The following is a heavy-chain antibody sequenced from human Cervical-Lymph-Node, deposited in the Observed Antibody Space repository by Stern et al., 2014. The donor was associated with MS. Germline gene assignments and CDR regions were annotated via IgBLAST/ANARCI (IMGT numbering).Heavy chain of an antibody. Sequence: QVQLVESGGGLVQPGGSLRLSCAASGFPFSGHGLHWVRQAPGKGLEWVALISYDGSNKWYAESVKGRFTISRDSSRNTMFLQMNTLRLEDAAVYYCARDGPNYDHNGRGDAFDVWGQGAMVTVSP. CDR1: GFPFSGHG. V-gene: IGHV3-33*05. J-gene: IGHJ3*01. D-gene: IGHD3-22*01. CDR2: ISYDGSNK. CDR3: ARDGPNYDHNGRGDAFDV.